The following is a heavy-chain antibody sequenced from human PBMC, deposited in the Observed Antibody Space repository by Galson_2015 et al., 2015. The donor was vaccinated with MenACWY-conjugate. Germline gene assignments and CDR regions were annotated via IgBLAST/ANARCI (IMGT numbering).Heavy chain of an antibody. Sequence: SLRLSCAASGFPFSNAWTEWVRQAPGKGLEWVGRIKSNLRGAAADYAASVEGRFTITRDDSRNTVYLQMNSLTSEDTALYYCATDWGSGTYYVGAFDIWGQGAMVTVSS. CDR3: ATDWGSGTYYVGAFDI. CDR1: GFPFSNAW. CDR2: IKSNLRGAAA. J-gene: IGHJ3*02. D-gene: IGHD1-26*01. V-gene: IGHV3-15*07.